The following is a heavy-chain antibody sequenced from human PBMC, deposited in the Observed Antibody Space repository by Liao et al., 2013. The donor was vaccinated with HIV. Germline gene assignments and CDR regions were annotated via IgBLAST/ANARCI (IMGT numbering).Heavy chain of an antibody. J-gene: IGHJ4*02. CDR2: IYYTGRA. V-gene: IGHV4-30-4*01. D-gene: IGHD4-11*01. CDR3: ARDGYGNYLPFDY. CDR1: GGPINGGDYY. Sequence: QVQLQESGPGLVKPSQTLSLTCTVSGGPINGGDYYWSWIRQPPGKGLEWIGYIYYTGRAYYNPSLKSRVTISVDTSKNQFSLKLSSVTAADTAVYYCARDGYGNYLPFDYWGQGTLVTVSS.